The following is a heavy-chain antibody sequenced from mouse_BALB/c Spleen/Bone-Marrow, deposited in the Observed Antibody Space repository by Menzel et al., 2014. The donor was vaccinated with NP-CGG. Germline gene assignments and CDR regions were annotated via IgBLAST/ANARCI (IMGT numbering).Heavy chain of an antibody. CDR1: GCAFTNYL. D-gene: IGHD1-2*01. Sequence: VKLQESGAELVRPGTSVKVSCKASGCAFTNYLIEWVKQRPGQGLEWIGVINPGSGGTNYNEKFKGKATLTADKSSSTAHMQLSSLTSDDSAVYFCARSLLRLQNAMDYWGQGTSVTVSS. J-gene: IGHJ4*01. CDR2: INPGSGGT. CDR3: ARSLLRLQNAMDY. V-gene: IGHV1-54*01.